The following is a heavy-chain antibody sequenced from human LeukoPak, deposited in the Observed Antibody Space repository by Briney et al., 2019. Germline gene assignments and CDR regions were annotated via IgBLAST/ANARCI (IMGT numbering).Heavy chain of an antibody. J-gene: IGHJ6*03. D-gene: IGHD3-10*01. CDR3: ARDATMVPLYYYYYMDV. Sequence: SGGSLRLSCAASGFTFRNYNINWVRQAPGKGLEWVSSINSSSGYIYYADSVKGRFTISRDNAKNSLYLQMNSLRAEDTAVYYCARDATMVPLYYYYYMDVWGKGTTVTVSS. CDR2: INSSSGYI. CDR1: GFTFRNYN. V-gene: IGHV3-21*01.